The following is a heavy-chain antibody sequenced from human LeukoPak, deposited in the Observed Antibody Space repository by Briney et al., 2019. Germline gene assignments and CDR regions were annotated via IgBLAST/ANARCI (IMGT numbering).Heavy chain of an antibody. Sequence: SETLSLTCTVSGGSISSHYWSWIRQPPGKGLEWIGYIYYSGSTNYNPSLKSRVTISVDTCKNQFSLKLSSVTAADTAVYYCARNLPPSYYDFWSGYENWFDPWGQGTLVTVSS. CDR1: GGSISSHY. D-gene: IGHD3-3*01. J-gene: IGHJ5*02. V-gene: IGHV4-59*11. CDR3: ARNLPPSYYDFWSGYENWFDP. CDR2: IYYSGST.